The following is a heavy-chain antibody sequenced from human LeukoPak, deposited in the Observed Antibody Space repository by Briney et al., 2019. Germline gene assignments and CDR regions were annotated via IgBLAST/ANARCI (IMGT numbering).Heavy chain of an antibody. J-gene: IGHJ3*02. V-gene: IGHV1-18*01. Sequence: ASVKGSCKASGYTFTSYGISWVRHAPGQGLEWMGWISAYNGNTNYAQKLQGRVNMTTDTSTSTAYMDMRSLRSDDTAVYYCARGPYYDILTGTPGAFDIWGQGTLVTVSS. D-gene: IGHD3-9*01. CDR3: ARGPYYDILTGTPGAFDI. CDR1: GYTFTSYG. CDR2: ISAYNGNT.